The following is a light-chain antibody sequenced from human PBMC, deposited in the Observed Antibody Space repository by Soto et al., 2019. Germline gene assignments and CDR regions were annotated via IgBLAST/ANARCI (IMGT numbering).Light chain of an antibody. CDR1: SSDVGDYNY. CDR3: SYMRNSLYV. J-gene: IGLJ1*01. Sequence: TQPAPVSGSPGQSITISCTGTSSDVGDYNYVSWYQQHPGKAPKLMISAVSNRPSGVSDRFSGSKSGNTASLTISGLQAEDEADYYCSYMRNSLYVFGTGTKVTVL. CDR2: AVS. V-gene: IGLV2-14*01.